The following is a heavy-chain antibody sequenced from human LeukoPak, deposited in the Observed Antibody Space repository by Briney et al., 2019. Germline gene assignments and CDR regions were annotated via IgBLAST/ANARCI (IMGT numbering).Heavy chain of an antibody. Sequence: GGSLRLSCAASGFTVSSNNMSWVRQAPGKGLEWVANIKQDGSEKYYVDSVKGRFTISRDNAKNSLNLQMNSLRAEDTAVYYCARGKYYYGSGSYYFDYWGQGTLVTVSS. D-gene: IGHD3-10*01. CDR3: ARGKYYYGSGSYYFDY. J-gene: IGHJ4*02. CDR1: GFTVSSNN. CDR2: IKQDGSEK. V-gene: IGHV3-7*01.